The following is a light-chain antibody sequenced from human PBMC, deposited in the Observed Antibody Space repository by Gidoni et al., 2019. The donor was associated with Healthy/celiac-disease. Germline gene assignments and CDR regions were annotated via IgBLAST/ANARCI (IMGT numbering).Light chain of an antibody. V-gene: IGKV1-39*01. CDR3: QQSYSTFWT. CDR2: AAS. J-gene: IGKJ2*01. CDR1: QSISSY. Sequence: DIQMTQSPSSLSACVGDRVTITCRASQSISSYLNWYQQKPGKAPKLLIYAASSLQSGVPSSFSGIGSGTDFTLTISSLQPEDFATYYCQQSYSTFWTFGQGTKLEIK.